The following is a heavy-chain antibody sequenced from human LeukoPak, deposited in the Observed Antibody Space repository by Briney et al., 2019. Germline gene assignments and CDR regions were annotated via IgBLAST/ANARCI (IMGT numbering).Heavy chain of an antibody. CDR1: GFTFSSYG. D-gene: IGHD3-10*01. J-gene: IGHJ4*02. CDR3: AKGSWTVDY. CDR2: ISYDGSNK. Sequence: GRSLRLSCAASGFTFSSYGMHWVRQAPGKGLEWVAVISYDGSNKYYADSVKGRFTISGDNSKNTLYLQMNSLRAEDTAGYYCAKGSWTVDYWGQGTLVTVSS. V-gene: IGHV3-30*18.